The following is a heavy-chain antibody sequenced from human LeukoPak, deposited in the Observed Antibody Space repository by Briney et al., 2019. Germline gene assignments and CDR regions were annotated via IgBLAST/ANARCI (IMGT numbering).Heavy chain of an antibody. CDR2: ISSSGSTI. V-gene: IGHV3-11*01. CDR3: AKSLWFGVPRGVFDI. J-gene: IGHJ3*02. Sequence: GGSLRLSCAASGFTFSDYYMSWIRQAPGKGLEWVSYISSSGSTIYYADSVKGRFTISRDNAKNSLYLQMNSLRAEDTAVYYCAKSLWFGVPRGVFDIWGPGTMVTVSS. CDR1: GFTFSDYY. D-gene: IGHD3-10*01.